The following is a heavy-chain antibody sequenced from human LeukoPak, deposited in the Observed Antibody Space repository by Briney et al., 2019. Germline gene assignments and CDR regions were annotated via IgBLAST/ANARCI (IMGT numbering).Heavy chain of an antibody. D-gene: IGHD3-22*01. CDR3: AKDGDSTGYYSSYYNHMDV. V-gene: IGHV3-66*01. CDR2: IYSGGST. CDR1: GFAASSNY. Sequence: GGSLRLSCAASGFAASSNYMSWVRQAPGKGLEWVAVIYSGGSTNYADSVKGRFTISRDNSKNTLYLLMNSLRAEDTAIYYCAKDGDSTGYYSSYYNHMDVWGKGTSVTISS. J-gene: IGHJ6*03.